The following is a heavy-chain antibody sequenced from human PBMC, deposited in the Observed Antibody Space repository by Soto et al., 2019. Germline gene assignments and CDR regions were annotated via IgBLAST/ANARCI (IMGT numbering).Heavy chain of an antibody. D-gene: IGHD1-26*01. J-gene: IGHJ4*02. V-gene: IGHV3-30*18. Sequence: QVQLVESGGGVVQPGRSLRLSCAASGFTFSSYGMHWVRQAPGKGLEWVAVVSYYGSNKYYADSVKGRFTISRDNSKNTLYLQMNSLRAEDTAVYYCAKVDYSGSYFASWGQGTLVTVSS. CDR2: VSYYGSNK. CDR1: GFTFSSYG. CDR3: AKVDYSGSYFAS.